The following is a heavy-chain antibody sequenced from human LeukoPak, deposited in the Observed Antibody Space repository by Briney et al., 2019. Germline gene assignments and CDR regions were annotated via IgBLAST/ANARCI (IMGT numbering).Heavy chain of an antibody. Sequence: SVKVSCKASGGTFSSYAISWVRQAPGQGLEWMGGIIPIFGTANYAQKFQGRVTITTNESTSTAYMELSSLRSEDTAVYYCVGTTVTTVHYMDVWGKGTTVTVSS. CDR3: VGTTVTTVHYMDV. V-gene: IGHV1-69*05. CDR1: GGTFSSYA. J-gene: IGHJ6*03. D-gene: IGHD4-17*01. CDR2: IIPIFGTA.